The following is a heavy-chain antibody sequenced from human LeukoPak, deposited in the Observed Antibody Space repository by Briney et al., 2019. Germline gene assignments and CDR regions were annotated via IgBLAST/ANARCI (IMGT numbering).Heavy chain of an antibody. J-gene: IGHJ6*02. CDR3: ARRKYYSGSSGYYYVHYYYGLDV. V-gene: IGHV3-7*01. D-gene: IGHD3-22*01. CDR1: EFTFRSYW. CDR2: IKEDGSEK. Sequence: PGGSLRLSCAASEFTFRSYWMSWVRLAPGKGLEWVASIKEDGSEKSYVGSVKGRFTISRDNAKNSLFLQMNSLRAEDTAVYYCARRKYYSGSSGYYYVHYYYGLDVWGQGTTVIVSS.